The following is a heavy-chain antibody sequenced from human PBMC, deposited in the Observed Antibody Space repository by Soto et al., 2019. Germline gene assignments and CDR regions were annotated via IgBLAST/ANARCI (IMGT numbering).Heavy chain of an antibody. D-gene: IGHD3-22*01. CDR2: ISAYNGNT. CDR3: ARDPMIVVVISGPPPGTGFDP. J-gene: IGHJ5*02. V-gene: IGHV1-18*01. Sequence: GASVKVSCKASGYTFTSYGISWVQQAPGQGLEWMGWISAYNGNTNYAQKLQGRVTMTTDTSTSTAYMELRSLRSDDTAVYYCARDPMIVVVISGPPPGTGFDPWGQGTLVTVSS. CDR1: GYTFTSYG.